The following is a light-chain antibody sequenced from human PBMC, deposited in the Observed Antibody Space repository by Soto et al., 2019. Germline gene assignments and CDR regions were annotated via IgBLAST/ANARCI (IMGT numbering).Light chain of an antibody. CDR1: QSTSRW. CDR3: QQYNSYRT. V-gene: IGKV1-5*01. Sequence: DIKMTQSPSTLSASVGERXTLTCRATQSTSRWLAWYQQRPGKAPKXLIPDASTLESGVPSRFSGSGCGTEFIITISSLQPDDLATYECQQYNSYRTFGQGTKVDIK. J-gene: IGKJ1*01. CDR2: DAS.